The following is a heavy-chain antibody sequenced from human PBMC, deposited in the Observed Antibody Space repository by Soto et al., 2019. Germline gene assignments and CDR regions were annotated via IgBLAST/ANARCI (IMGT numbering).Heavy chain of an antibody. J-gene: IGHJ5*02. D-gene: IGHD6-19*01. CDR1: GVSINSYTNY. V-gene: IGHV4-30-4*02. Sequence: SDTLSLTCSVSGVSINSYTNYWSWIRQTPSRGLEWIGYIYYSGTTYYNPSLKSRVTISIDTSKNQFSLKLSSVTAADTAVYYCARRSGIAVTGIWWFDPWGQGILVTVSS. CDR2: IYYSGTT. CDR3: ARRSGIAVTGIWWFDP.